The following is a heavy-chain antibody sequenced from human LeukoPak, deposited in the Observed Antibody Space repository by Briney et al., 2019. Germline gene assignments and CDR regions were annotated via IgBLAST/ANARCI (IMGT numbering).Heavy chain of an antibody. D-gene: IGHD3-3*01. CDR2: IRSKAYGGTT. CDR3: TRAPGLESPIDY. J-gene: IGHJ4*02. CDR1: GFTFSSYA. V-gene: IGHV3-49*03. Sequence: GGSLRLSCAASGFTFSSYAMSWFRQAPGKGLEWVGFIRSKAYGGTTEYAASVKGRFTISRDDSKSIAYLQMNSLKTEDTAVYYCTRAPGLESPIDYWGQGTLVTVSS.